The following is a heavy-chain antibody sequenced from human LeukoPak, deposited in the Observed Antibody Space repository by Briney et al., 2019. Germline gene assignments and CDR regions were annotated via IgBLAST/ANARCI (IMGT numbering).Heavy chain of an antibody. V-gene: IGHV4-34*01. CDR2: LNHSGST. CDR3: ARSGPGYCSSTSCRPFDY. CDR1: GGSFSGYY. J-gene: IGHJ4*02. Sequence: SETLSLTXAVYGGSFSGYYWSWIRQPPGKGLEWIGELNHSGSTNYNPSLKSRVTISVDTSKNQFSLKLSSVTAADTAVYYCARSGPGYCSSTSCRPFDYWGQGTLVTVSS. D-gene: IGHD2-2*01.